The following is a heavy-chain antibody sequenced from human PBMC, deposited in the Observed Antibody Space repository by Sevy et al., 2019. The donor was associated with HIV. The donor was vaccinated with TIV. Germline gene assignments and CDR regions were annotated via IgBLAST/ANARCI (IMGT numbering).Heavy chain of an antibody. V-gene: IGHV4-59*08. J-gene: IGHJ4*02. CDR2: IYNNIGST. CDR3: ARGAVVSATAATPVLDF. D-gene: IGHD2-2*01. CDR1: DDSINSYY. Sequence: SETLSLTCSVSDDSINSYYWSWIRQPPGKGLQWIGYIYNNIGSTSYNPSLTSRVTISVDTSKNQFSLKLTSVTAADTAVYYCARGAVVSATAATPVLDFWGQGSLVTVSS.